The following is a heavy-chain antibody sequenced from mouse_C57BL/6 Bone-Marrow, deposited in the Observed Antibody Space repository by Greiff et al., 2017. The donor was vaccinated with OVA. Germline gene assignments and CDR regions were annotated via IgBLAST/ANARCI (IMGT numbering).Heavy chain of an antibody. V-gene: IGHV1-54*01. Sequence: QVQLQQSGAELVRPGPSVKVSCKASGYAFTNYLIEWVKQRPGQGLEWIGVINPGSGGTNYNEKFKGKATMTADKSSSTAYMQLGSLTSEDSAVYFCAKGEFDYWGQGTTLTVSS. D-gene: IGHD1-3*01. CDR1: GYAFTNYL. CDR3: AKGEFDY. J-gene: IGHJ2*01. CDR2: INPGSGGT.